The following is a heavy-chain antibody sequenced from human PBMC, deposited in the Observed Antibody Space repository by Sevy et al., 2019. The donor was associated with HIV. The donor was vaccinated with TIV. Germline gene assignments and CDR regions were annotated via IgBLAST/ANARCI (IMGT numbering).Heavy chain of an antibody. J-gene: IGHJ4*02. CDR3: AKAPKNSYGYYFDY. CDR1: GFTFSSYA. V-gene: IGHV3-23*01. CDR2: ISGSGGST. D-gene: IGHD5-18*01. Sequence: GASLRLSCAASGFTFSSYAMSWVRQAPGKGLEWVSAISGSGGSTYYADSVKGRFTISRDNSKNTLYLQMNSLRAEDTAVYYCAKAPKNSYGYYFDYWGQGTLVTVSS.